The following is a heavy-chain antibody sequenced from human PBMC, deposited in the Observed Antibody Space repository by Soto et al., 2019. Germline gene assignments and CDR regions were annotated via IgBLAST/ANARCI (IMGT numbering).Heavy chain of an antibody. V-gene: IGHV3-23*01. J-gene: IGHJ6*03. D-gene: IGHD3-3*01. CDR1: GFTFSIYA. Sequence: HPGGSLRLSCAASGFTFSIYAMSWVRQAPGKGLEWVSAISGSGGSTYYADSVKGRFTISRDNSKNTLYLQMNSLRAEDTAVYYCAKQGGDFWSGYKYYYYYYYMDVWGKGTTVTVSS. CDR3: AKQGGDFWSGYKYYYYYYYMDV. CDR2: ISGSGGST.